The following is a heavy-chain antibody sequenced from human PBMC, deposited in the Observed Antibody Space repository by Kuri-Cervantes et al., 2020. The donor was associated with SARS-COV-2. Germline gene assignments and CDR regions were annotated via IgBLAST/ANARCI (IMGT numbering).Heavy chain of an antibody. J-gene: IGHJ6*02. CDR1: GGSITNNHYF. V-gene: IGHV4-39*01. Sequence: SETLSLTCTVSGGSITNNHYFWGWIRQPPGKGLEWIANIYYAGNTYYNASLKSRVNISVDTSKNQFSLTVTSVTAADTATYYCARQRYLYDLWNGLYHHGLGVWGQGTTVTVSS. D-gene: IGHD3/OR15-3a*01. CDR2: IYYAGNT. CDR3: ARQRYLYDLWNGLYHHGLGV.